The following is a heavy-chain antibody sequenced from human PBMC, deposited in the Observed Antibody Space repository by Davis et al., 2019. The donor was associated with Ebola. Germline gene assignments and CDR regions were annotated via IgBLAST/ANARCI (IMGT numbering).Heavy chain of an antibody. CDR2: ISSSGDST. CDR3: AKDGSTRRPEWPPRNFYYYGMDV. D-gene: IGHD3-3*01. Sequence: PGGSLRLSCAASGFTFSDAWLSWVRQAPGTGLEWVSAISSSGDSTYYADSVKGRFTISTDNSENTLNLQMNSLRAEDTAVYYCAKDGSTRRPEWPPRNFYYYGMDVRGQGTTVTVSS. J-gene: IGHJ6*02. CDR1: GFTFSDAW. V-gene: IGHV3-23*01.